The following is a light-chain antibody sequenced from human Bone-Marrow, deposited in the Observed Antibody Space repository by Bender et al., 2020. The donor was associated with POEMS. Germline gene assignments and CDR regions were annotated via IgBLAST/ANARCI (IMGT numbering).Light chain of an antibody. CDR1: SSDLGSYNL. J-gene: IGLJ3*02. CDR3: SSYTSSSTPNWV. CDR2: EGI. V-gene: IGLV2-14*02. Sequence: QSALTQPASVSGSRGQSITISCTGTSSDLGSYNLVSWYQQHPGQVPKLIIYEGIKRPSGVSNRFSGSKSGKTASLTISGLQTEDEADYYCSSYTSSSTPNWVFGGGTKLTVL.